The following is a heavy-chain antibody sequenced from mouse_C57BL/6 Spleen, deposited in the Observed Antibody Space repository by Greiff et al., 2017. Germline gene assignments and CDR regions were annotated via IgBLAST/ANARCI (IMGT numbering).Heavy chain of an antibody. CDR2: IDPSDSET. CDR1: GYTFTSYW. D-gene: IGHD2-3*01. Sequence: QVQLQQPGAELVRPGSSVKLSCKASGYTFTSYWMHWVKQRPIQGLEWIGNIDPSDSETHYNQKFKDKATLTVDKSSSTAYMQLSSLTSEDSAVYYCARDSGYYDLDYWGQGTTLTVSS. V-gene: IGHV1-52*01. CDR3: ARDSGYYDLDY. J-gene: IGHJ2*01.